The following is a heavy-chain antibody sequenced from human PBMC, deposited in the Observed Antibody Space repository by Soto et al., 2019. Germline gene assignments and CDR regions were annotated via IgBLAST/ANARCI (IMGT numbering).Heavy chain of an antibody. CDR2: ILPIFDTT. V-gene: IGHV1-69*01. D-gene: IGHD2-15*01. J-gene: IGHJ4*02. CDR3: ARDFTRTRHCSSGNCDPRSD. CDR1: GGTFSTYG. Sequence: QVQLVQSGAEVKKLGSSVKVSCKASGGTFSTYGITWVRQAPGQGLEWMGRILPIFDTTIYAQKFQGRVTITADEPTSTADRERSSLRFDDTAVYYGARDFTRTRHCSSGNCDPRSDWGQGIPVTVAS.